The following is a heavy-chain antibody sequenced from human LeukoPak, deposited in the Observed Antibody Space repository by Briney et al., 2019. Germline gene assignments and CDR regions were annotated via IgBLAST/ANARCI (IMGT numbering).Heavy chain of an antibody. CDR1: AFTFSSYS. CDR2: ISSSSSYK. D-gene: IGHD6-19*01. V-gene: IGHV3-21*06. J-gene: IGHJ4*02. CDR3: TRAVGSGWYDY. Sequence: GGSLRLSCTASAFTFSSYSMDWVRQAPGKGLEWVSSISSSSSYKYYADSVKGRFTISRDNAKNSLYLQMNSLRAEDTAVYYCTRAVGSGWYDYWGQGTLVTVSS.